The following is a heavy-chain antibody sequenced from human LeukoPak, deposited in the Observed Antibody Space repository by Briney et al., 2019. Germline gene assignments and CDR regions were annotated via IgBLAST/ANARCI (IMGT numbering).Heavy chain of an antibody. Sequence: GGSLRLSCAASGFTFSNAWMSWVRQAPGKGLEWVGRINSKTDGGTTDYAAPVKGRFTISRDDSKNTLYLQMNSLKTEDTAVYYCTTIFRRRVDHWGQGTLVTVSS. CDR2: INSKTDGGTT. J-gene: IGHJ4*02. CDR3: TTIFRRRVDH. CDR1: GFTFSNAW. D-gene: IGHD1-14*01. V-gene: IGHV3-15*01.